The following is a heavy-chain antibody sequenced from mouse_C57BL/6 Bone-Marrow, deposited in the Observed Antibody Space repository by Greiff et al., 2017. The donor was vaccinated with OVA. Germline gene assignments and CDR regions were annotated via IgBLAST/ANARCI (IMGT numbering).Heavy chain of an antibody. V-gene: IGHV1-55*01. CDR3: AREGGLLPWFAY. CDR1: GYTFTSYW. D-gene: IGHD2-3*01. Sequence: VQLQQSGAELVKPGASVKMSCKASGYTFTSYWITWVKQRPGQGLEWIGDIYPGSGSTNYNEKFKSKATLTVDTSSSTAYMQLSSLTSEDSAVYYCAREGGLLPWFAYWGQGTLVTVSA. J-gene: IGHJ3*01. CDR2: IYPGSGST.